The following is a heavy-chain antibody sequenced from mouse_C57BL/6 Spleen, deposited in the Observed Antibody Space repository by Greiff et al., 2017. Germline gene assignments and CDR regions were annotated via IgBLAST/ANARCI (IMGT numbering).Heavy chain of an antibody. CDR1: GYTFTSYT. Sequence: VQLQQSGAELARPGASVKMSCKASGYTFTSYTMHWVKQRPGQGLEWIGYINPSSGYTKYNQKFKDKATLTADKSSSTADMQRSSLTSEDTAVYYCARFHIDGYSHYAIDYWGQGTSVTVSS. D-gene: IGHD2-3*01. J-gene: IGHJ4*01. V-gene: IGHV1-4*01. CDR3: ARFHIDGYSHYAIDY. CDR2: INPSSGYT.